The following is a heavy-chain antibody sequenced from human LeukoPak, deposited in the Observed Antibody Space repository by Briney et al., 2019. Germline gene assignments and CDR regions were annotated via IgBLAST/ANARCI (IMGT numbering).Heavy chain of an antibody. D-gene: IGHD6-6*01. CDR3: ARAYSSSSTGDY. CDR2: IYYSGST. Sequence: SEALSLTCTVSGGSISSYYWSWIRQPPGKGLEWIGYIYYSGSTNYNPSLKSRVTISVDTSKNQFSLKLSSVTAADTAVYYCARAYSSSSTGDYWGQGTLVTVSS. V-gene: IGHV4-59*01. CDR1: GGSISSYY. J-gene: IGHJ4*02.